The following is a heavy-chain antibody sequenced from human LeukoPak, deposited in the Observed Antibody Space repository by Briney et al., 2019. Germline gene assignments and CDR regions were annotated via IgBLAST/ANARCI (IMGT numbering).Heavy chain of an antibody. CDR1: GFTFSSYA. Sequence: PGGSLRLSCAASGFTFSSYAMSWVRQAPGRGLEWVSVISDSGVDTRYADSGKGRFTISRDNSKNTVYLQMNSLRAEDTAVYYCAKTDCTSSSCYTIDSWGQGTLVTVSS. D-gene: IGHD2-2*02. J-gene: IGHJ4*02. CDR3: AKTDCTSSSCYTIDS. CDR2: ISDSGVDT. V-gene: IGHV3-23*01.